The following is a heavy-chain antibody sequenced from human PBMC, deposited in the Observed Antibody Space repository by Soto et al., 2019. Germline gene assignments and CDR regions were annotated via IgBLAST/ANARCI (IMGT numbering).Heavy chain of an antibody. J-gene: IGHJ4*02. CDR2: ISYDGSNK. Sequence: QEQLVESGGGVGQPGRSLRLSCAASGFTFSTYGMHWVRQAPGKGLEWVAIISYDGSNKYYADSVQGRFTISRDNSKNTLYLQMNSLRAEDTAVYYCAKDIDPGRDGYHYWGDCWGQGTLVTVSS. V-gene: IGHV3-30*18. CDR3: AKDIDPGRDGYHYWGDC. D-gene: IGHD5-12*01. CDR1: GFTFSTYG.